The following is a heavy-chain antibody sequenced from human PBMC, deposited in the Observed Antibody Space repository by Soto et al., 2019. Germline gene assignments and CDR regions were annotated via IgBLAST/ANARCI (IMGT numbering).Heavy chain of an antibody. CDR3: ARKQGAQSYYYYGMDV. CDR1: GGSISSYY. Sequence: SETLSLTCTVSGGSISSYYWSWIRQPPGKGLEWIGYIYYSGSTNYNPSLKSRVTISVDTSKNQFSLKLSSVTAADTAVYYCARKQGAQSYYYYGMDVWGQGTTVTVSS. J-gene: IGHJ6*02. V-gene: IGHV4-59*01. CDR2: IYYSGST.